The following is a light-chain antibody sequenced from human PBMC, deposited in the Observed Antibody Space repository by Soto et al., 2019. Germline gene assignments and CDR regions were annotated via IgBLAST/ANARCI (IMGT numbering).Light chain of an antibody. V-gene: IGKV3-11*01. CDR1: QCVSSY. CDR2: DAS. Sequence: EIVLTQSPATLSLYPGERATLSCRASQCVSSYLAWYQQKPGQAPRLLIYDASNRATGIPARFSGSGSGIGFTLTIGSPEHEDFAVYYCQQRSNWPPLYSFGQGTKLEIK. CDR3: QQRSNWPPLYS. J-gene: IGKJ2*03.